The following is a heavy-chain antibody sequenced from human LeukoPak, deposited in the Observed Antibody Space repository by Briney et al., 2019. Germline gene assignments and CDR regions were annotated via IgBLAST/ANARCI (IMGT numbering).Heavy chain of an antibody. CDR2: IYYSGST. V-gene: IGHV4-59*01. Sequence: SSETLSLTCTVSGGSISSYYWSWFRQPPGKGLEWMGYIYYSGSTNYNPSLKSRVTISVDTSKNQFSLKLSSVTAADAAVYYCARGRDIVLMVYAPGPWFDPWGQGTLVTVSS. CDR1: GGSISSYY. D-gene: IGHD2-8*01. J-gene: IGHJ5*02. CDR3: ARGRDIVLMVYAPGPWFDP.